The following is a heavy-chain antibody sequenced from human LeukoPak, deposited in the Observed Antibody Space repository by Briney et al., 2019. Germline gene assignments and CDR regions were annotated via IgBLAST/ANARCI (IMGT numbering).Heavy chain of an antibody. CDR2: ISWNSGSI. J-gene: IGHJ4*02. Sequence: GGSLRLSCAASGFTFDDYAMHWVRQAPGKGLEWVSGISWNSGSIGYADSVKGRFAISRDNAKNSLYLQMNSLRAEDTALYYCAKSREVLLWFGDFDYWGQGTLVTVSS. CDR3: AKSREVLLWFGDFDY. V-gene: IGHV3-9*01. D-gene: IGHD3-10*01. CDR1: GFTFDDYA.